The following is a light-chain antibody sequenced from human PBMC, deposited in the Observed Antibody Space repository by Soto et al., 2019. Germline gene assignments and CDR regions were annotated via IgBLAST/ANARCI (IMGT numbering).Light chain of an antibody. Sequence: QSVLTQPPSASGTPGQRVTISCSGSSSNIGSNTVNWHQQLPGRAPKVLIYTNNQRPSGVPDRFSGSKSGTSASLAISGLQSEDEADYYCAAWDDSLNGWVFGGGTKVTVL. CDR1: SSNIGSNT. J-gene: IGLJ3*02. CDR3: AAWDDSLNGWV. CDR2: TNN. V-gene: IGLV1-44*01.